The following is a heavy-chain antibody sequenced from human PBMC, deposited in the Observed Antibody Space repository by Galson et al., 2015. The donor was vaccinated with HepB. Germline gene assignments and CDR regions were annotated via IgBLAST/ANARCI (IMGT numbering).Heavy chain of an antibody. D-gene: IGHD3-3*01. CDR1: GFTFSSYG. Sequence: SLRLSCAASGFTFSSYGMHWVRQAPGKGLEWVAVIWYDGSNKYYADSVKGRFTISRDNSKNTLYLQMNSLRAEDTAVYYCARDRGITIFGVPTPAYYFDYWGQGTLVTVSS. CDR3: ARDRGITIFGVPTPAYYFDY. J-gene: IGHJ4*02. V-gene: IGHV3-33*01. CDR2: IWYDGSNK.